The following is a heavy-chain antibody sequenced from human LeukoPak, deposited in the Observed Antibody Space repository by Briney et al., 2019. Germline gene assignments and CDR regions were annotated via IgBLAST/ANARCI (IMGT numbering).Heavy chain of an antibody. CDR2: INHNGST. D-gene: IGHD1-26*01. J-gene: IGHJ6*02. Sequence: SETLSLTCDVYGGSFSGYYWSWIRQPPGKGLEWIGEINHNGSTNYNPSLKSRVTISVDTSKNQFSLKLSSVTAADTAVYYCARVGRYSGSPGYYYYGMDVWGQGTTVTVSS. CDR3: ARVGRYSGSPGYYYYGMDV. V-gene: IGHV4-34*01. CDR1: GGSFSGYY.